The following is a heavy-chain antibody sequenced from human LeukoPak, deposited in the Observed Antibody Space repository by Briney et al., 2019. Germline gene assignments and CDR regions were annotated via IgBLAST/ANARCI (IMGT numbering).Heavy chain of an antibody. D-gene: IGHD5-12*01. CDR3: ARVLVATISYYYYYMDV. CDR1: GGSFSGYY. CDR2: INHSGST. V-gene: IGHV4-34*01. Sequence: SETLSLTCAVYGGSFSGYYWSWIRQPPGKGLEWIGEINHSGSTNYNPSLKGRVTISVDTSKNQFSLKLSSVTAADTAVYYCARVLVATISYYYYYMDVWGKGTTVTVSS. J-gene: IGHJ6*03.